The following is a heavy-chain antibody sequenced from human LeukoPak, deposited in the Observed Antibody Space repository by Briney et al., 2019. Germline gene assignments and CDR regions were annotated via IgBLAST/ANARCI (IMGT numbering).Heavy chain of an antibody. CDR1: GYTFTRHG. D-gene: IGHD3-22*01. J-gene: IGHJ4*02. CDR2: ISAYNGDT. V-gene: IGHV1-18*01. CDR3: ARDPSNTSGNYPYFDY. Sequence: ASVKVSCKASGYTFTRHGISWVRQAPGQGLEWMGWISAYNGDTKYAQNFQGRVTITTDASTATAYMELRRLRSDDTAVYYCARDPSNTSGNYPYFDYWGQGTLVTVSS.